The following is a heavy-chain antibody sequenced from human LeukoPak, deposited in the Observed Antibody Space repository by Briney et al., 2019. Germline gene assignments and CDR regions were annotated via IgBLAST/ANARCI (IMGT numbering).Heavy chain of an antibody. Sequence: GGSLRLSCAASGFTFDDYAMHWVRQAPGKGLEWVSGISWNSGSIGYADSVKGRFTISRDNAKNSLYLQMNSLRAEDTAVYYCATKRTHYYDSSGYPRSQSYFDYWGQGTLVTVSS. V-gene: IGHV3-9*01. CDR1: GFTFDDYA. D-gene: IGHD3-22*01. J-gene: IGHJ4*02. CDR3: ATKRTHYYDSSGYPRSQSYFDY. CDR2: ISWNSGSI.